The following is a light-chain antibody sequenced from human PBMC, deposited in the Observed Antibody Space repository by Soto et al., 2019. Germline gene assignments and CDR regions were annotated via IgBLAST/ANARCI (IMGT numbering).Light chain of an antibody. J-gene: IGLJ2*01. V-gene: IGLV3-1*01. Sequence: SYELTQPPSVSVSPGQTANITCSGDKLGDKNVCWYQQKPGQSPVRVIYQDYQRPSGIPERFSGSNSGTTAVLTISGTRAMDEADYYCQSWDSHTAVVFGGGTKLTVL. CDR1: KLGDKN. CDR2: QDY. CDR3: QSWDSHTAVV.